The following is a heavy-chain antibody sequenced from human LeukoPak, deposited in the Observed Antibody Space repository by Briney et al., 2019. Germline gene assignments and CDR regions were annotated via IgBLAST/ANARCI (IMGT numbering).Heavy chain of an antibody. Sequence: GGSLRLSCAASGFTFSSYAMSWVRQAPGKGLEWVSAISGSGGSTYYADSVKGRFTISRDNSKNTLYLQMNSLRAKDTAVYYCAKDFDYGDYGPPNWFDPWGQGTLVTVSS. CDR1: GFTFSSYA. CDR2: ISGSGGST. D-gene: IGHD4-17*01. CDR3: AKDFDYGDYGPPNWFDP. J-gene: IGHJ5*02. V-gene: IGHV3-23*01.